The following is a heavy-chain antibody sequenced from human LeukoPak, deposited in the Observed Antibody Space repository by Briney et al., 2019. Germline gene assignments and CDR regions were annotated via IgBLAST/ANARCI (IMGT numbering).Heavy chain of an antibody. D-gene: IGHD3-3*01. CDR3: ARDQYDTWSRRGNFDS. CDR1: GFTFSSYG. CDR2: IWYDGSNK. V-gene: IGHV3-33*01. Sequence: GGSLRLSCAASGFTFSSYGMHWVRQAPGKGLEWVAVIWYDGSNKYYADSVKGRFTISRDNTKNSLYLQMNSLRVEDTAVFYCARDQYDTWSRRGNFDSWGQGTLVTVSS. J-gene: IGHJ4*02.